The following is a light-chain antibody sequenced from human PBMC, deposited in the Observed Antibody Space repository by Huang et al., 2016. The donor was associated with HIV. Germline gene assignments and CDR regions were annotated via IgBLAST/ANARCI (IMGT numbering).Light chain of an antibody. CDR2: DAS. Sequence: EIVLTQSPATLSLSPGERATLSCGASQSVTNRYLAWYQPKPGLAPRLLIYDASTSATGIPDFTLTINRLEPEDFAVYYCHQYGSSPLTFGGGTKVEIK. CDR3: HQYGSSPLT. V-gene: IGKV3D-20*01. CDR1: QSVTNRY. J-gene: IGKJ4*01.